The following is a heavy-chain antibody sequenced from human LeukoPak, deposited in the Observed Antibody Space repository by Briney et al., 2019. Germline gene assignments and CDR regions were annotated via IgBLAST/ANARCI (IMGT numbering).Heavy chain of an antibody. CDR2: IYYSGST. D-gene: IGHD5-24*01. Sequence: SETLSLTCTVSGGSISSYYWSWIRQPPGKGLEWIGYIYYSGSTNYNPSLKSRVTISVDTSKNQFSLKLSSVTAADTAVYYCARGRRDGSTLGDDASDIWGQGTMVTVSS. J-gene: IGHJ3*02. V-gene: IGHV4-59*01. CDR3: ARGRRDGSTLGDDASDI. CDR1: GGSISSYY.